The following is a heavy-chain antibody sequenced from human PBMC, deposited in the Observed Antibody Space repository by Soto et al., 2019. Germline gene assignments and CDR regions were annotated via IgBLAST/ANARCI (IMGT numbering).Heavy chain of an antibody. CDR2: FDPEDGET. CDR1: GYTLTELS. Sequence: SVKVSCKVSGYTLTELSMHWVRQAPGKGLEWMGGFDPEDGETIYAQKFQGRVTMTEDTSTDTAYMELSSLRSEDTAVYYCATRMDPWDNENTSFDTWGQGTKV. J-gene: IGHJ3*02. CDR3: ATRMDPWDNENTSFDT. V-gene: IGHV1-24*01. D-gene: IGHD1-26*01.